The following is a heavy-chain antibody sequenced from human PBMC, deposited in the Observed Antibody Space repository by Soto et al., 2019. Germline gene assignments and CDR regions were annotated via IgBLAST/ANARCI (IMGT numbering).Heavy chain of an antibody. V-gene: IGHV1-18*01. J-gene: IGHJ3*02. Sequence: QVQLVQSGAEVKKPGASVNVSCKASGYTFTSYGISWVRQAPGQGLEWMGWISAYNGNTNYAQKLQGRVTMTPDTSTSTAYMELRSLRSDDTAVYYCARSIIGYCSGGSCYAYFDIWGQGTMVTVSS. CDR3: ARSIIGYCSGGSCYAYFDI. CDR2: ISAYNGNT. D-gene: IGHD2-15*01. CDR1: GYTFTSYG.